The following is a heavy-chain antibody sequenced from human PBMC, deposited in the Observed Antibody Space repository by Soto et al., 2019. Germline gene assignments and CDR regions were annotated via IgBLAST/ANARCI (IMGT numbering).Heavy chain of an antibody. D-gene: IGHD2-15*01. V-gene: IGHV1-69*19. CDR2: IIPIFGTA. CDR3: ARDRDCSGGSCYSVWFDS. J-gene: IGHJ5*01. CDR1: GGTFSSYA. Sequence: QVQLVQSGAEVKKPGSSVKVSCKASGGTFSSYAISWVRQAPGQGLEWMGGIIPIFGTANYAQKFQGRVTITADESTSTAYMELSSLRSEDTAVYYCARDRDCSGGSCYSVWFDSWGQGTLVTVSS.